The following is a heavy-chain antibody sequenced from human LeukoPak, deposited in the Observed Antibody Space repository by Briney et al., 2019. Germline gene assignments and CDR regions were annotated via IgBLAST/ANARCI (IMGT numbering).Heavy chain of an antibody. CDR2: ISAYNGNT. J-gene: IGHJ6*02. D-gene: IGHD2-2*01. V-gene: IGHV1-18*01. CDR1: GYTFTSYG. Sequence: ASVKVSCKASGYTFTSYGISWVRQAPGQGLEWMRWISAYNGNTNYAQKLQGRVTMTTDTSTSTAYMELRSLRSDDTAVYYCARVDCSSTSCSYYYYGMDVWGQGTTVTVSS. CDR3: ARVDCSSTSCSYYYYGMDV.